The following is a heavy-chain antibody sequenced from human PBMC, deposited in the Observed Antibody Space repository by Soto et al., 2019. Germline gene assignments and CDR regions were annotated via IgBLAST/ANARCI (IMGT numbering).Heavy chain of an antibody. CDR1: GFTFNNYG. Sequence: PGGSLRLSCAASGFTFNNYGMSWVRQAPGKGLEWVSGLSNSGGNTCFADSVKGRFTISRDNSKNTLYLQMNSLRAEDTAVYYCVKVRVMWDYALDAWGQGTTVTVSS. D-gene: IGHD3-10*01. J-gene: IGHJ6*02. CDR3: VKVRVMWDYALDA. V-gene: IGHV3-23*01. CDR2: LSNSGGNT.